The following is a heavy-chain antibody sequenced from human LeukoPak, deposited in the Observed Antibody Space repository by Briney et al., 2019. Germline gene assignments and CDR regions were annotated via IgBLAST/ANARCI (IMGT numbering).Heavy chain of an antibody. J-gene: IGHJ4*02. D-gene: IGHD5-12*01. Sequence: PSETLSLTCTVSGGSISSYYWSWIRQPAGKGLEWIGRIYTSGSTNYNPSLKSRVTMSVDTSKNQISLKLNSVTAADTAVYYCAREGPIVAVDYWGQGTLVTVSS. CDR3: AREGPIVAVDY. CDR2: IYTSGST. CDR1: GGSISSYY. V-gene: IGHV4-4*07.